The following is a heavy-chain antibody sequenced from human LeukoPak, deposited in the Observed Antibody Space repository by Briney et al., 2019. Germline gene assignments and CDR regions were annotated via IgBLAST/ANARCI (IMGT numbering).Heavy chain of an antibody. Sequence: GGSLRLSCAASGFTFSSYSVNWVRQAPGKGLEWVSSISSSSSYIYYADSVKGRFTISRDNAKNSLYLQMNSLRAEDTAVYYCARAGIAARPNYFDYWGQGTLVTVSS. D-gene: IGHD6-6*01. CDR3: ARAGIAARPNYFDY. J-gene: IGHJ4*02. CDR1: GFTFSSYS. V-gene: IGHV3-21*01. CDR2: ISSSSSYI.